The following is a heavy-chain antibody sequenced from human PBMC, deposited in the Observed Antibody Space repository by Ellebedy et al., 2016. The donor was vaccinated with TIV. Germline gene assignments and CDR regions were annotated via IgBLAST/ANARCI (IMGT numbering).Heavy chain of an antibody. V-gene: IGHV3-74*01. CDR3: AREDCSSTSCYGGAVDP. D-gene: IGHD2-2*01. Sequence: GGSLRLSXAASGFTFSSYWMHWVRQAPGKGLVWVSRINSDGSSTSYADSVKGRFTISRDNAKNTLYLQMNSLRAEDTAVYYCAREDCSSTSCYGGAVDPWGQGTLVTVSS. J-gene: IGHJ5*02. CDR2: INSDGSST. CDR1: GFTFSSYW.